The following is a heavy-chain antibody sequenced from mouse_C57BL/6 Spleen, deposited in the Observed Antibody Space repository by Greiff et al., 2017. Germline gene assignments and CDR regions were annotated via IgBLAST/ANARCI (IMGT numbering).Heavy chain of an antibody. CDR1: GYSITSGYY. CDR2: ISYDGSN. Sequence: DVQLQESGPGLVKPSQSLSLTCSVTGYSITSGYYWNWIRQFPGNKLEWMGYISYDGSNNYNPSLKNRISITRDTSKNQFFLKLNSVTTEDTATYYCARDGNGSPFDYWGQGTTLTVSS. V-gene: IGHV3-6*01. CDR3: ARDGNGSPFDY. J-gene: IGHJ2*01. D-gene: IGHD1-1*01.